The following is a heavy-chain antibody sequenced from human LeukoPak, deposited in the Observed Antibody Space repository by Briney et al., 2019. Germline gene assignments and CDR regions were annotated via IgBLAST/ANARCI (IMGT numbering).Heavy chain of an antibody. Sequence: SVKVSCKASGGTFNSYAISWVRQAPGQGLEWMGRIIPIFGTGNYAQKFQGRVTITTDESTSTAYMELSSLRSEDTAVYYCASRFYDILTGFPQDVWGKGTTVTVSS. J-gene: IGHJ6*04. V-gene: IGHV1-69*05. CDR1: GGTFNSYA. CDR2: IIPIFGTG. D-gene: IGHD3-9*01. CDR3: ASRFYDILTGFPQDV.